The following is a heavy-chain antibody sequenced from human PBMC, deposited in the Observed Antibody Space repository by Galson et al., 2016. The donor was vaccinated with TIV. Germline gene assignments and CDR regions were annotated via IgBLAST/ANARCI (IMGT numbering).Heavy chain of an antibody. J-gene: IGHJ6*02. CDR3: ATCISGPTLALYYHGMDV. CDR2: ISSDGTNK. D-gene: IGHD3-10*01. CDR1: GFNFKTFP. V-gene: IGHV3-30-3*01. Sequence: SLRLSCAASGFNFKTFPIHWVRLAPGKGLEWVSLISSDGTNKYYADSVKGRFTISRDNSKNTVHLEMYSLRPEDTAMYFCATCISGPTLALYYHGMDVWGQGTTVTVSS.